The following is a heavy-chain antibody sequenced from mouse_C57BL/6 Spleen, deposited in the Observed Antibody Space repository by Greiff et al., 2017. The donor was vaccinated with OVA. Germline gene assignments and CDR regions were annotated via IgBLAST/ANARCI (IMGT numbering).Heavy chain of an antibody. Sequence: QVQLQQPGAELVKPGASVKLSCKASGYTFTSYWMQWVKQRPGQGLEWIGEIDPSDSYTNYNQKFKGKATLTVDTSSSTAYMQLSSLTSEDSAVYYCARWGLGLFADWGQGTLVTVSA. J-gene: IGHJ3*01. D-gene: IGHD4-1*01. CDR3: ARWGLGLFAD. CDR1: GYTFTSYW. V-gene: IGHV1-50*01. CDR2: IDPSDSYT.